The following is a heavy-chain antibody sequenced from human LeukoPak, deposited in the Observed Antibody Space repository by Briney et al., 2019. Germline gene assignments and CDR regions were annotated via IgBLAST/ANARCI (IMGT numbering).Heavy chain of an antibody. CDR2: INHSGST. CDR1: GGSFSGYY. Sequence: PSETLSLTCAVYGGSFSGYYCSWIRQPPGKGLEWIGEINHSGSTNYNPSLKSRVTISVNTSKNQFSLKLSSVTAADTAVYYCARGLVFYGSGSYYNCLDYWGQGTLVTVSS. V-gene: IGHV4-34*01. J-gene: IGHJ4*02. D-gene: IGHD3-10*01. CDR3: ARGLVFYGSGSYYNCLDY.